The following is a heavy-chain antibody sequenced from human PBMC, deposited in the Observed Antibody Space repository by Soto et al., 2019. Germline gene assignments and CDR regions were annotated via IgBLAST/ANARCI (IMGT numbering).Heavy chain of an antibody. D-gene: IGHD1-26*01. J-gene: IGHJ5*02. V-gene: IGHV1-46*01. CDR1: GYTFTSYY. CDR3: ARDLGGSYTKYNWFDP. CDR2: INPSGGST. Sequence: ASVKVSCKASGYTFTSYYRHWVRQAPGRGLEWMGIINPSGGSTSYAQKFQGRVTMTRDTSTSTVYMELSSLRSEDTAVYYCARDLGGSYTKYNWFDPWGQGTLVTVSS.